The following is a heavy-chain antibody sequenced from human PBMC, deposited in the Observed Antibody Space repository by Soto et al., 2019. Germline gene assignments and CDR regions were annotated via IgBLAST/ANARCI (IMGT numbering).Heavy chain of an antibody. CDR3: ARDRCSSTSCYWLDAFDI. CDR1: GFTFSSYS. J-gene: IGHJ3*02. D-gene: IGHD2-2*01. CDR2: INKNRSNK. V-gene: IGHV3-48*04. Sequence: GGSLRLSCAASGFTFSSYSMNWVRQAPGKGLEWVSNINKNRSNKYYVDSVKGRFTISRDNAKNSLYLQMNSLRAEDTAVYYCARDRCSSTSCYWLDAFDIWGQGTMVT.